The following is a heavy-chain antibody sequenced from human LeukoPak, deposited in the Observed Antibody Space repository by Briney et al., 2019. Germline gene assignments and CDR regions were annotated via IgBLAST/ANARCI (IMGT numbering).Heavy chain of an antibody. J-gene: IGHJ4*02. V-gene: IGHV3-7*01. CDR3: AKGKGLDY. CDR1: GFTFSGFW. Sequence: GGSLGLSCAASGFTFSGFWMSWVRQAPGKGLEWVANIKQDGSEKYYVDSVKGRFTISRDNAKDSQYLQMNSLRAEDTAVYYCAKGKGLDYWGQGTLVTVSS. CDR2: IKQDGSEK.